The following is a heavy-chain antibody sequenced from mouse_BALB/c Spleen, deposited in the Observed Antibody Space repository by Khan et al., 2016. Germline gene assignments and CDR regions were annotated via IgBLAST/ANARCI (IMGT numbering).Heavy chain of an antibody. CDR3: ASSRGDYGNYAWFTY. CDR1: GFNIKDTY. CDR2: IDRANGNT. Sequence: VQLKESGAELVKPGASVKLSCTASGFNIKDTYMHWVKQRPEQGLEWIGRIDRANGNTKYDPKFQGKATITADTSSNTAYLQLSSLTSEDTAVYYCASSRGDYGNYAWFTYWSQGTLVTVSA. J-gene: IGHJ3*01. V-gene: IGHV14-3*02. D-gene: IGHD2-1*01.